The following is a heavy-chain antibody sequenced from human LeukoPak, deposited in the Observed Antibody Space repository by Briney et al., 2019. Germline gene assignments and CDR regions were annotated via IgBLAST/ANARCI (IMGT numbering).Heavy chain of an antibody. V-gene: IGHV4-34*01. CDR1: GGSFSGYY. CDR2: INHRGST. J-gene: IGHJ5*02. Sequence: PSETLSLTCAVYGGSFSGYYWSWIRQPPGKGLEWIGEINHRGSTNYNPSLKSRVTISVDTSKNQFSLKLSSVTAADTAVYYCARRISFMGWFDPWGQGTLVTVSS. CDR3: ARRISFMGWFDP. D-gene: IGHD2-15*01.